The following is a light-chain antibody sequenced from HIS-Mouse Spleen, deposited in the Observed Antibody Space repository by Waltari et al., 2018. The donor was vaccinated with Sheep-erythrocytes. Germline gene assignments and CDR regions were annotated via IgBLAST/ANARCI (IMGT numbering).Light chain of an antibody. CDR3: QAWDSSTAV. CDR2: QDS. V-gene: IGLV3-1*01. CDR1: KLGEKY. J-gene: IGLJ2*01. Sequence: SYELTQPPSVSVSPGQTASITCAGDKLGEKYAGGDQQKPGQSPVLVISQDSKRPSGIPERFSGSNSGNTATLTISGTQAMDEADYYCQAWDSSTAVFGGGTKLTVL.